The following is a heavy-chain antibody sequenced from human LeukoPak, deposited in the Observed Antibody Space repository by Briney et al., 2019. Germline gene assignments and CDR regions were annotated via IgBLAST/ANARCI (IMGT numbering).Heavy chain of an antibody. CDR1: GGTFSSYA. V-gene: IGHV1-69*13. CDR2: IIPIFGTA. Sequence: ASVKVSCKASGGTFSSYAISWVRQAPGQGLEWMGGIIPIFGTANCAQKFQGRVTITADESTSTAYMELISLRSEDSAMYYCVRRNITAASSDYWGQGTLVTVSS. J-gene: IGHJ4*02. CDR3: VRRNITAASSDY. D-gene: IGHD6-13*01.